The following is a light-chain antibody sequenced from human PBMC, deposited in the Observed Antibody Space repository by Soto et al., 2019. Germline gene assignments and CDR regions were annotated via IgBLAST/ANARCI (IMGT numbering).Light chain of an antibody. J-gene: IGLJ1*01. Sequence: QSVLTQPPSASGTPGQRVTISCSGSSSNIGSNSVNWYQQLPGTAPKLLVYSTSQRPSGVPDRFSGSKSGTSASLAISALQSEDEADYFCAAWDDSLNGLYVFGTGTKVTVL. CDR1: SSNIGSNS. V-gene: IGLV1-44*01. CDR2: STS. CDR3: AAWDDSLNGLYV.